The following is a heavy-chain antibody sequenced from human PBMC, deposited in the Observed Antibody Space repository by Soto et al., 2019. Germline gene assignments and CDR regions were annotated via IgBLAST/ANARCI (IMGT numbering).Heavy chain of an antibody. CDR3: TRGAWGDAFDV. V-gene: IGHV4-31*03. Sequence: QVQLQQSGPGLVKPSQTLSLTCTVSGGSISSGGYYWTWIRQHPGKGLEWIGYIHYTESTYYNPSLKSRVSVSIDTSKNQFSLRLSSVTAADTAGYYCTRGAWGDAFDVWGQGTMVTVSS. CDR1: GGSISSGGYY. CDR2: IHYTEST. D-gene: IGHD3-16*01. J-gene: IGHJ3*01.